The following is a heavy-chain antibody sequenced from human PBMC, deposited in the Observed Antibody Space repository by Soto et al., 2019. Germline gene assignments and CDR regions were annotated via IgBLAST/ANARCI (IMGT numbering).Heavy chain of an antibody. D-gene: IGHD6-13*01. CDR2: ISYDGRNE. CDR3: AKGEVYSSTWTVC. V-gene: IGHV3-30*04. J-gene: IGHJ4*02. CDR1: GFTFRNYA. Sequence: QVQVVESGGGVVQPGRSLRLSCAASGFTFRNYAIHWVRQAPGKGLEWVAVISYDGRNEYYADSVNGQFTISRDNSKHTLFLQMNSLRAEDTAVYYCAKGEVYSSTWTVCWGQGTLVIVSS.